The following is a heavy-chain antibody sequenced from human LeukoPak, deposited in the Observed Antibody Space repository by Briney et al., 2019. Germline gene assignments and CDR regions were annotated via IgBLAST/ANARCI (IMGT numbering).Heavy chain of an antibody. CDR2: FDPEDGET. Sequence: VASVKVSCKVSGYTLTELSMHWVRQAPGKGLEWMGGFDPEDGETIYAQKFQGRVTMTEDTSTDTAYMELSSLRSEDTAVYYCATVRYYDSSGPFDPWGQGTLVTVSS. J-gene: IGHJ5*02. D-gene: IGHD3-22*01. CDR3: ATVRYYDSSGPFDP. V-gene: IGHV1-24*01. CDR1: GYTLTELS.